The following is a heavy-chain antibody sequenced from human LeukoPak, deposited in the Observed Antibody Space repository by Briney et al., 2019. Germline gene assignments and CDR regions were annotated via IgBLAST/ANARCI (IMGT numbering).Heavy chain of an antibody. J-gene: IGHJ4*02. Sequence: GGSLRLSCAASGFTFSSYSMNWVRQAPGKGLEWVSSISSSSSYIYYADSVKGRFTISRDNAKNSLYLQMNSLRAEDTAVYYCARAHSWSSGYYCDYWGQGTLVTVSS. CDR2: ISSSSSYI. D-gene: IGHD3-22*01. CDR3: ARAHSWSSGYYCDY. CDR1: GFTFSSYS. V-gene: IGHV3-21*04.